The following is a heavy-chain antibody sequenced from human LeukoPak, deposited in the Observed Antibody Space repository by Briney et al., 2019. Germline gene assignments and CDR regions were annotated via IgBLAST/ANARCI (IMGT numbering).Heavy chain of an antibody. CDR2: ISSSSNYI. Sequence: GGSLRLSCAASGFTFSSYSLNWVSQAPGKGLEWVSSISSSSNYIYYADSVKGRFTISRDNAKNSLYLQMNSLRAEDTAVYYCARDQIQPTDTYYYYYYMDVWGKGTTVTVSS. CDR1: GFTFSSYS. V-gene: IGHV3-21*01. J-gene: IGHJ6*03. CDR3: ARDQIQPTDTYYYYYYMDV.